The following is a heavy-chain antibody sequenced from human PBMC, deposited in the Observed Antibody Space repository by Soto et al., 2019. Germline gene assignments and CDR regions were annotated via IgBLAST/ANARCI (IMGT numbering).Heavy chain of an antibody. CDR2: IGYDGSNK. D-gene: IGHD2-15*01. CDR1: GFTFSSYG. CDR3: ARDPTIKRKGYCSGGSCYPDYYYYGMDV. Sequence: GGSLRLSCAASGFTFSSYGMHWVRQAPGKGLEWVAVIGYDGSNKYYADSVKGRFPISRDNSKNTLYLQMNSLRAEDTAVYYCARDPTIKRKGYCSGGSCYPDYYYYGMDVWGQGTTVTVSS. J-gene: IGHJ6*02. V-gene: IGHV3-33*01.